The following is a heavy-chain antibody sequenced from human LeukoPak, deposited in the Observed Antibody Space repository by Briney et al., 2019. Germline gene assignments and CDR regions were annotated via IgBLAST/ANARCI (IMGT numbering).Heavy chain of an antibody. CDR1: GFTFDDYA. CDR2: ISWNSGSI. V-gene: IGHV3-9*01. Sequence: GGSLRLSCAASGFTFDDYAMHWVRQAPGKGLEWVSGISWNSGSIGYADSVKGRFTISRDNAKNSLYLQMNSLRAEDTALYYCAKPYSSGWYEGYFDLWGRGTLVTVSS. J-gene: IGHJ2*01. D-gene: IGHD6-19*01. CDR3: AKPYSSGWYEGYFDL.